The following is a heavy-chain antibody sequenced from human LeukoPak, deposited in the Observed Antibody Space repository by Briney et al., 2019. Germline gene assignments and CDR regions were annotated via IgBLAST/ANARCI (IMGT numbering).Heavy chain of an antibody. V-gene: IGHV4-59*01. CDR1: GGSIRSYY. Sequence: SETLSLTCTVSGGSIRSYYWSWIRQPPGKGLEWIGYIYYSGSTNYNPSLKSRVTISEDTSKNQFSLKLSSVTAADTAVYYCAGVVEVPAATGLWFDPWGQGPLVTVSS. J-gene: IGHJ5*02. CDR3: AGVVEVPAATGLWFDP. D-gene: IGHD2-2*01. CDR2: IYYSGST.